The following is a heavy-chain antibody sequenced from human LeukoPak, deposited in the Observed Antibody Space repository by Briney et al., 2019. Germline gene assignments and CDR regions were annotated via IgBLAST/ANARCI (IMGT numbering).Heavy chain of an antibody. J-gene: IGHJ4*02. CDR2: IIPIFGTA. Sequence: SVKVSCKASGGTFSSYAISWVRQAPGQGLEWMGGIIPIFGTANYAQKFQGRVTITTDESTSTAYMELSSLRSEDTAVYYCAREGGYYDSSGYFDYWGRGTLVTVSS. CDR1: GGTFSSYA. V-gene: IGHV1-69*05. CDR3: AREGGYYDSSGYFDY. D-gene: IGHD3-22*01.